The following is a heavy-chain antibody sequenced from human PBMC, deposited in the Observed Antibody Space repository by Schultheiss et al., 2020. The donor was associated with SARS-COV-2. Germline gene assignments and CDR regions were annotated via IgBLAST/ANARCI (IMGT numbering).Heavy chain of an antibody. CDR3: ARIPNEGEPYYYYGMDV. V-gene: IGHV1-3*01. J-gene: IGHJ6*02. Sequence: ASVKVSCKASGYTFTSYAMHWVRQAPGQRLEWMGWINAGNGNTKYSQKFQGRVTITRDTSASTAYMELSSLRSEDTAVYYCARIPNEGEPYYYYGMDVWGQGTTVTVSS. CDR1: GYTFTSYA. CDR2: INAGNGNT. D-gene: IGHD1-1*01.